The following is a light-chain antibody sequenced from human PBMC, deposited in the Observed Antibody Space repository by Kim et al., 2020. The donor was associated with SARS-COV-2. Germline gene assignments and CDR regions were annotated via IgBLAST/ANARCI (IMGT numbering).Light chain of an antibody. J-gene: IGKJ3*01. Sequence: DIQLTQSPSSLSASVGDRVTITCQANEDMNNYINWFQQKPGKVPKLLIYDASNLERGVPSRFAGRGSGTDFTLTITNLQPEDFGTYYCQKYDNIRRVTFGPGTKVDIK. CDR2: DAS. CDR1: EDMNNY. V-gene: IGKV1-33*01. CDR3: QKYDNIRRVT.